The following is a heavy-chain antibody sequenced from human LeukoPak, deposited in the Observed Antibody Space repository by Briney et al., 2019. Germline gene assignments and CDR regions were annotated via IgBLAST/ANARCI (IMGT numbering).Heavy chain of an antibody. J-gene: IGHJ4*02. V-gene: IGHV3-48*03. CDR2: ISSSGSTI. D-gene: IGHD3-10*01. Sequence: PGGSLRLSCAASGFTFSSYEMNWVRRAPGKGLEWVSYISSSGSTIYYADSVKGRFTISRDNAKNSLYLQMNSLRAEDTAVYYCARSEWFGELLLNYWGQGTLVTVSS. CDR3: ARSEWFGELLLNY. CDR1: GFTFSSYE.